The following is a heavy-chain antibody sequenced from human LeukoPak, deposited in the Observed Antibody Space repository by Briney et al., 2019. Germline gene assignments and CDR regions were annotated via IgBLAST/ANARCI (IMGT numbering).Heavy chain of an antibody. J-gene: IGHJ4*02. CDR3: ARERGYNYGYSDY. Sequence: GGPLRLSCAASGFTFSSYSMNWVRQAPGKGLEWVSSISSSSSYIYYPDSLKGRFTISRDNAKNSLYLQMNSLRAEDTAVYYCARERGYNYGYSDYWGQGTLVTVSS. D-gene: IGHD5-18*01. CDR2: ISSSSSYI. V-gene: IGHV3-21*01. CDR1: GFTFSSYS.